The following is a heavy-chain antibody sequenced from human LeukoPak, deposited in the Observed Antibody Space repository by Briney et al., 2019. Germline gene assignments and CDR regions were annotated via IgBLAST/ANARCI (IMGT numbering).Heavy chain of an antibody. Sequence: SQTLSLTCAISGDLVSSNSAAWNSIRQSPSRGLEWLGRTYYRSKWYNDYAVSVKSRITVNADTAKNQFSLQLNSVTPEDTAVYYRARDVLGSRIYIYFYNGMDVWGQGTTVTVSS. D-gene: IGHD3-10*01. CDR3: ARDVLGSRIYIYFYNGMDV. V-gene: IGHV6-1*01. CDR2: TYYRSKWYN. J-gene: IGHJ6*02. CDR1: GDLVSSNSAA.